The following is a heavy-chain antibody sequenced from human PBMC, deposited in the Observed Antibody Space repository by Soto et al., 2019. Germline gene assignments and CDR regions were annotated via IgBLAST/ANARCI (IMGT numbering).Heavy chain of an antibody. V-gene: IGHV3-30*18. J-gene: IGHJ6*03. CDR1: GFTFSSYG. Sequence: QVQLVESGGGVVQPGRSLRLSCAASGFTFSSYGMHWVRQAPGKGLEWVAVISYDGSNKYYADSVKGRFTISRDNSKNTLYLQMTSLRAEDTAVYYCAKDGVGENGAYYYMDVWGKGTTVTVSS. CDR2: ISYDGSNK. D-gene: IGHD3-16*01. CDR3: AKDGVGENGAYYYMDV.